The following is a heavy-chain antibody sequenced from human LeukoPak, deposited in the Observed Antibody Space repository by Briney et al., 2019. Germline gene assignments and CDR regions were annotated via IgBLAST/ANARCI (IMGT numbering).Heavy chain of an antibody. D-gene: IGHD3-3*01. J-gene: IGHJ6*03. CDR3: ARGDYDFCSGYNRGYYMDV. CDR1: GFTFSSYS. CDR2: ISRSSSYI. Sequence: GGSLRLSCAASGFTFSSYSINWVRQAPGKGLEWVSSISRSSSYIYYVDSVKGRFTISRDSAKNSLYLQMNRLRAEDTAVYYCARGDYDFCSGYNRGYYMDVWGKGTTATVSS. V-gene: IGHV3-21*01.